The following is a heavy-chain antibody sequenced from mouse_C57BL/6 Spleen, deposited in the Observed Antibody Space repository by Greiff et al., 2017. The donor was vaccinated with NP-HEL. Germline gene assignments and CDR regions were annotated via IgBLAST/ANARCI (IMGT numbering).Heavy chain of an antibody. D-gene: IGHD2-3*01. CDR3: ARWDGYYAMDY. Sequence: VQLQQSGAELVKPGASVKMSCKASGYTFTSYWITWVKQRPGQGLEWIGDIYPGSGSTNYNEKFKSKATLTVDTSSSTAYMQLSSLTSEDSAVYYCARWDGYYAMDYWGQGTSGTVSS. CDR1: GYTFTSYW. CDR2: IYPGSGST. V-gene: IGHV1-55*01. J-gene: IGHJ4*01.